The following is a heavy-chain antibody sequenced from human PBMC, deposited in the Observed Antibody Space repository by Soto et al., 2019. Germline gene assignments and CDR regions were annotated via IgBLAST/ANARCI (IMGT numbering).Heavy chain of an antibody. CDR2: INHSGST. Sequence: TSETLSLTCAVYGGSFSGYYWSWIRQPPGKGLEWIGEINHSGSTNYNPSLKSRVTISVDTSKNQFSLKLSSVTAADTAVYYCARGISSGSGSYYGPNYYYYYYYMDVWGKGTTVTVSS. CDR1: GGSFSGYY. V-gene: IGHV4-34*01. CDR3: ARGISSGSGSYYGPNYYYYYYYMDV. D-gene: IGHD3-10*01. J-gene: IGHJ6*03.